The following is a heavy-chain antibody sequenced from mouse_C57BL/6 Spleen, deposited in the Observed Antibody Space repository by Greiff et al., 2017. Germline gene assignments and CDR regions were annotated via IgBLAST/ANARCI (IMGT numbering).Heavy chain of an antibody. CDR3: ARPYYSSYGDWYFDV. CDR2: IDPSDSYT. Sequence: QVQLQQPGAELVMPGASVKLSCKASGYTFTSYWMHWVKQRPGQGLEWIGEIDPSDSYTNYNQKFKGKATLTVDKSSSTAYMHLSSLTSEDSAVCYCARPYYSSYGDWYFDVWGTGTTVTVSS. D-gene: IGHD2-5*01. J-gene: IGHJ1*03. CDR1: GYTFTSYW. V-gene: IGHV1-69*01.